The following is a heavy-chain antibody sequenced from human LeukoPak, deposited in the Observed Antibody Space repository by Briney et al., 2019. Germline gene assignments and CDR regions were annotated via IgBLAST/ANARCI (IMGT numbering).Heavy chain of an antibody. CDR1: GFTFSSCG. D-gene: IGHD3-10*01. Sequence: PGGSLRLSCAASGFTFSSCGMHWVRQAPGKGLEWVAVISYDGSNKYYADSVKGRFTISRDNSKNTLYLQMNSLRAEDTAVYYCAKDYYGSGMGFFDYWGQGTLVTVSS. V-gene: IGHV3-30*18. J-gene: IGHJ4*02. CDR2: ISYDGSNK. CDR3: AKDYYGSGMGFFDY.